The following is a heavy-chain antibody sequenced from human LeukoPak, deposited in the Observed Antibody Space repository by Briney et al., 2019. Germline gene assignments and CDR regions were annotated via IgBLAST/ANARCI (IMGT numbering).Heavy chain of an antibody. D-gene: IGHD1-7*01. Sequence: ASVTVSCKASVYTFTDYDITWVRQAPGQGLEWMGWISAYNGHTNYAQKLQGRITVTTDTSTSTSYMELRSLRSDDTAVYYCARRGLGTTQRYFEYWGQGTLVIVSS. V-gene: IGHV1-18*01. J-gene: IGHJ4*02. CDR3: ARRGLGTTQRYFEY. CDR2: ISAYNGHT. CDR1: VYTFTDYD.